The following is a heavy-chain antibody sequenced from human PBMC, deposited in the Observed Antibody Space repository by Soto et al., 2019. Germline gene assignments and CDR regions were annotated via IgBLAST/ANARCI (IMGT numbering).Heavy chain of an antibody. D-gene: IGHD6-13*01. V-gene: IGHV4-30-4*01. CDR3: ARTVQQLVNWFDP. Sequence: PSGTLSLTCTVSGGSISSGDYYWSWIRQPPGKGLEWIGYIYYSGSTYYNPSLKSRVTISVDTSKNQFSLKLSSVTAADTAVYYCARTVQQLVNWFDPWGHVTLFTVSS. J-gene: IGHJ5*02. CDR1: GGSISSGDYY. CDR2: IYYSGST.